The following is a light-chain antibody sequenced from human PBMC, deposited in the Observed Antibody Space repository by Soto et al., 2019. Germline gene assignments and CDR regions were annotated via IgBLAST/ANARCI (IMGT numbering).Light chain of an antibody. CDR3: QQCGISRPCT. CDR2: SAS. Sequence: EIVLTQSPGTLSLSPGERATLSCRASQSVSSSYLAWYQQKPGQAPRLLIYSASSRATGIPDSFSGSGSGTDLTLTISRIDPEDFAVYYSQQCGISRPCTFRQGTKVEIK. CDR1: QSVSSSY. J-gene: IGKJ1*01. V-gene: IGKV3-20*01.